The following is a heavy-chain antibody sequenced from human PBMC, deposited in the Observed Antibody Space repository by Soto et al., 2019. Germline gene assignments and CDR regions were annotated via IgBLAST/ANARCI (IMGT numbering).Heavy chain of an antibody. J-gene: IGHJ5*02. Sequence: GASVKVSFKASGYTFTGYYMHWVRQAPGQGLEWMGWINPNSGGTNYAQKFQGRVTMTRDTSISTAYMELSRLRSDDTAVYYCARGRYYCSGGSCYSMVLSPKSWFDPWGQGTLVTVSS. CDR2: INPNSGGT. CDR1: GYTFTGYY. D-gene: IGHD2-15*01. CDR3: ARGRYYCSGGSCYSMVLSPKSWFDP. V-gene: IGHV1-2*02.